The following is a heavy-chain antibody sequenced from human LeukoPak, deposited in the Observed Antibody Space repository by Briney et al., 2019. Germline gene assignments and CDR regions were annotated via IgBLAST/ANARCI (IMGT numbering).Heavy chain of an antibody. V-gene: IGHV3-48*01. Sequence: GGSLRLSCAASGFTFSSYIMNWVRQAPGKGLEWVSYISSSSSTIYYADSVKGRFTISRDNAKNSLYLQMNSLRAEDTAVYYCAREAYGSGSYSTNYWGQGTLVTVSS. CDR3: AREAYGSGSYSTNY. D-gene: IGHD3-10*01. J-gene: IGHJ4*02. CDR2: ISSSSSTI. CDR1: GFTFSSYI.